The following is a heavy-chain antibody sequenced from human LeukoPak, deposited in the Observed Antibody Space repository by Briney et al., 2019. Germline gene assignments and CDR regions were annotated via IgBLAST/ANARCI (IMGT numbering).Heavy chain of an antibody. V-gene: IGHV1-69*13. CDR2: IIPIFGTA. D-gene: IGHD3-3*01. CDR1: GGTFSSYA. CDR3: ARSGHYYDFWSGSNPVYYMDV. J-gene: IGHJ6*03. Sequence: EASVKVSCKASGGTFSSYAISWVRQAPGQGLEWMGGIIPIFGTANYAQKFQGRVTITADESTSTAYMELSSLRSEDTAVYYCARSGHYYDFWSGSNPVYYMDVWGKGTTVTVSS.